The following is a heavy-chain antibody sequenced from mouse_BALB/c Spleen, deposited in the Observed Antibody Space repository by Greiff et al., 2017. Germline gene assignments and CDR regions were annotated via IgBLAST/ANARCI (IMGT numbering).Heavy chain of an antibody. CDR2: IHYSGST. V-gene: IGHV3-1*02. CDR1: GYSITSGYS. CDR3: ARDYDGAWFAY. J-gene: IGHJ3*01. D-gene: IGHD2-4*01. Sequence: DVQLQESGPDLVKPSQSLSLTCTVTGYSITSGYSWPWIRQFPGNKLEWMGYIHYSGSTNYNPSLKSRISITRDTSKNQFFLQLNSVTTEDTATYYCARDYDGAWFAYWGQGTLVTVSA.